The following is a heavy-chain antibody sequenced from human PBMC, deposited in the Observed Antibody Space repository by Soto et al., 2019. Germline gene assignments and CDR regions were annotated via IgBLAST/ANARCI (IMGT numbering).Heavy chain of an antibody. J-gene: IGHJ6*02. CDR1: GGSISSGGYY. CDR3: AREDCSSTSCYRGAYYGMDV. CDR2: IYYSGST. Sequence: QVQLQESGPGLVKPSQTLSLTCTVSGGSISSGGYYWSWIRQHPGKGLEWIGYIYYSGSTYYNPSLTRRVTLSVDTSKNQFSLKLSSVTAADTAVYYCAREDCSSTSCYRGAYYGMDVWGQGTTVTVSS. D-gene: IGHD2-2*01. V-gene: IGHV4-31*03.